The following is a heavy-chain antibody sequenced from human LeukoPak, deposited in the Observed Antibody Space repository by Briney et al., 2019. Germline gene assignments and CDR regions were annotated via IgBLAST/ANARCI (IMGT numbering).Heavy chain of an antibody. V-gene: IGHV1-2*02. D-gene: IGHD4-23*01. Sequence: GASVKVSCKASGYTFTGYYMHWVRQAPGQGLEWMGWVNPNSGGTKYAQKLQGRVSMTSDTSISTAYMELSRLTSDDTTVYYCARDTYGGNWSLGYWGQGTLVAVSS. J-gene: IGHJ4*02. CDR2: VNPNSGGT. CDR3: ARDTYGGNWSLGY. CDR1: GYTFTGYY.